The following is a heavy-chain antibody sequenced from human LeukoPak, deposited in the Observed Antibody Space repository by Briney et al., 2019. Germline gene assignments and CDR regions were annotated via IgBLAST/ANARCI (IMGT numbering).Heavy chain of an antibody. V-gene: IGHV3-21*01. Sequence: GGSLRLSCAASGFTFNTYIMTWVRQASGKGLEWVSSISSSSSYIYYADSVKGRFTISRDNAKNSLYLQMNSLRAEDTAVYYCARMEAADSSGYYDYWGQGTLVTVSS. D-gene: IGHD3-22*01. J-gene: IGHJ4*02. CDR2: ISSSSSYI. CDR3: ARMEAADSSGYYDY. CDR1: GFTFNTYI.